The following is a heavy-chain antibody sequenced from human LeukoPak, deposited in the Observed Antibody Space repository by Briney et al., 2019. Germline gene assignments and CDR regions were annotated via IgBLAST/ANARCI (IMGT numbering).Heavy chain of an antibody. D-gene: IGHD3-10*01. Sequence: PSETLSLTCTVSGGSISSYYWSWIRQPAGKGLEWIGRIYTSGSTNYNPSLKSRVTMSVDTPKNQFSLKLSSVTAADTAVYYCARCANYYGSGSYSVWGYFDYWGQGTLVTVSS. CDR1: GGSISSYY. CDR2: IYTSGST. V-gene: IGHV4-4*07. CDR3: ARCANYYGSGSYSVWGYFDY. J-gene: IGHJ4*02.